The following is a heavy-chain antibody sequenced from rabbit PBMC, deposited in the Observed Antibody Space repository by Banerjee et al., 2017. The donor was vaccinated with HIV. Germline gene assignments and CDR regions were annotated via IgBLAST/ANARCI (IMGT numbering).Heavy chain of an antibody. D-gene: IGHD6-1*01. J-gene: IGHJ4*01. CDR2: IDPDFVNR. CDR3: VRDMTGYAGYGYATYYFNL. CDR1: GFDFNSYG. Sequence: QEQLVESGGGLVQPGGSLTLSCKASGFDFNSYGVTWVRQAPGKGLEWIGYIDPDFVNRYYASWVNGRFTISSHNAQNTLYLQLNSLTAADTATYFCVRDMTGYAGYGYATYYFNLWGPGTLVTVS. V-gene: IGHV1S47*01.